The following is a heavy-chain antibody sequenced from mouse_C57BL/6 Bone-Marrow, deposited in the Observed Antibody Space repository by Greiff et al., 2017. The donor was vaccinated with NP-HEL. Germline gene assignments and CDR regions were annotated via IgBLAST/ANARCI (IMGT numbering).Heavy chain of an antibody. D-gene: IGHD2-3*01. Sequence: EVQLKQSGPELVKPGASVKISCKASGYSFTGYYMNWVKQSPEKSLEWIGEINPSTGGTTYNQKFKAKATLTVDKSSSTAYMQLKSLTSEDSAVYYCARWLLWFAYWGQGTLVTVSA. CDR1: GYSFTGYY. J-gene: IGHJ3*01. CDR3: ARWLLWFAY. CDR2: INPSTGGT. V-gene: IGHV1-42*01.